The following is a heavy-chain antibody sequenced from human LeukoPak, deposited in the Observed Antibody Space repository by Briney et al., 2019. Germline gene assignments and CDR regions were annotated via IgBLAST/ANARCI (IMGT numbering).Heavy chain of an antibody. J-gene: IGHJ4*02. CDR2: TSGSGGST. Sequence: GGSLRLSCAASGFIFRSYAINWVRQAPGKGLEWVSATSGSGGSTYYADSVKGRFTVSRDNSKNTLYLQMDSLRPEDTAVYYCAKSQGDYVWGSFLPSDYWGQGTLVTVSS. V-gene: IGHV3-23*01. CDR3: AKSQGDYVWGSFLPSDY. D-gene: IGHD3-16*01. CDR1: GFIFRSYA.